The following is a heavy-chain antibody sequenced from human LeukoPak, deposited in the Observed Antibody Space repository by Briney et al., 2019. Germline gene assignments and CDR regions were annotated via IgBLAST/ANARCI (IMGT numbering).Heavy chain of an antibody. Sequence: PSQTLSLTCTVSGGSISSGSYYWSRIRQPAGKGLEWIGRIYTSGSTNYNPSLKSRVTISVDTSKNQFSLKLSSVTAADTAVYYCARDAAWFGEHHFDYWGQGTLVTVSS. CDR2: IYTSGST. J-gene: IGHJ4*02. CDR3: ARDAAWFGEHHFDY. D-gene: IGHD3-10*01. V-gene: IGHV4-61*02. CDR1: GGSISSGSYY.